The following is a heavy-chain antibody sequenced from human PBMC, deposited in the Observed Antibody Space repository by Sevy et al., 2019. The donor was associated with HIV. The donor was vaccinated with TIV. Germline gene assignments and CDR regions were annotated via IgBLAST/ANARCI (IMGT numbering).Heavy chain of an antibody. Sequence: GGSLRLSCVASGFTFRTYGIHWVRQAPGKGLEWVAVISHDGSHKYNADSVKGRFIISRENSKNALYLQMSSLRVDDMAVYYCANDLRPHLMYNVLWSGSSGMAVWGQGTTVPVSS. CDR1: GFTFRTYG. J-gene: IGHJ6*02. V-gene: IGHV3-30*18. CDR3: ANDLRPHLMYNVLWSGSSGMAV. D-gene: IGHD3-3*01. CDR2: ISHDGSHK.